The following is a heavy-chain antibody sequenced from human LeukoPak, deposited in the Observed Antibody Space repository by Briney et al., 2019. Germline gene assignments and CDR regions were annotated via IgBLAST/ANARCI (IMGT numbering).Heavy chain of an antibody. CDR1: GGSFSGYY. CDR2: IYHSGST. CDR3: ARDLGDY. J-gene: IGHJ4*02. V-gene: IGHV4-34*01. Sequence: PSETLSLTCAVYGGSFSGYYWSWVRQPPGKGLEWIGEIYHSGSTNYNPSLKSRVTISVDKSKNQFSLKLSSVTAADTAVYYCARDLGDYFGQGTLVTVSS.